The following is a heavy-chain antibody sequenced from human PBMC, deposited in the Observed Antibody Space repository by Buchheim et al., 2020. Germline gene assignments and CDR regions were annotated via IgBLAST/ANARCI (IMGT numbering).Heavy chain of an antibody. Sequence: QVQLVQSGAEVKKPGASVKVSCKASGYTFTAYYIHWVRQAPGQGLEWMGRINPSSGSTDYAQKFQGRVTMTRDTSTSIVYMELSSLRSEDTAVYYCARPYSGYYYGMDVWGQGTT. CDR2: INPSSGST. CDR1: GYTFTAYY. D-gene: IGHD6-13*01. V-gene: IGHV1-46*03. CDR3: ARPYSGYYYGMDV. J-gene: IGHJ6*02.